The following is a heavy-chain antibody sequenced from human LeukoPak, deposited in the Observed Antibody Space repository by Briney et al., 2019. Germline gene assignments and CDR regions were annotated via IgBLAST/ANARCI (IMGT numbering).Heavy chain of an antibody. V-gene: IGHV3-23*01. Sequence: GGSLRLSCAASGFTFSSYAMTWVRQAPGKGLEWVSTISASGGTTYYADSVKGRFTSSRDNVKNSLYLQMNSLRAEDTAVYYCARRGTSRSSYYFDYWGQGTLVTVSS. CDR2: ISASGGTT. CDR3: ARRGTSRSSYYFDY. J-gene: IGHJ4*02. CDR1: GFTFSSYA.